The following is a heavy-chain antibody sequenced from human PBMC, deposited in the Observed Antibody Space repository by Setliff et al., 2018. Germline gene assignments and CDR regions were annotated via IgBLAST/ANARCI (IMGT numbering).Heavy chain of an antibody. Sequence: PGGPRLSCAASGFTFSSYSMNWVRQAPGKGLEWVSSISSSSSYIYYADSVKGRFTISRDNSKNTLYLQMNSLRAEDTAVYYCARVHYETSTYSPTLFDHWGQGALVTVSS. D-gene: IGHD3-22*01. J-gene: IGHJ4*02. CDR1: GFTFSSYS. CDR2: ISSSSSYI. V-gene: IGHV3-21*04. CDR3: ARVHYETSTYSPTLFDH.